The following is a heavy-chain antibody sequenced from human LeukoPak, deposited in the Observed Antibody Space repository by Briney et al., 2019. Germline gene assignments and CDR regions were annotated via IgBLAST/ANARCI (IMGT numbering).Heavy chain of an antibody. CDR2: IRYDGSNK. J-gene: IGHJ4*02. V-gene: IGHV3-30*02. CDR1: GFTFSSYG. CDR3: AKDKRHIAVAGYY. Sequence: PGGSLRLSCAASGFTFSSYGMHWVRQAPGKGLEWVAFIRYDGSNKYYADSVKGRLTISRDNSKNTLYLQMNSLRAEDTAVYYCAKDKRHIAVAGYYWGQGTLVTVSS. D-gene: IGHD6-19*01.